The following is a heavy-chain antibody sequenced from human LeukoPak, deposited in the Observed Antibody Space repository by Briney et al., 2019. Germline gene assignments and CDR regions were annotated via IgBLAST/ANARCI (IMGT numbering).Heavy chain of an antibody. Sequence: GESLNISCTGSGYSFTIYWMPWARQVRLKGLDWIGFIYPVDFDATYSTSLQGQVTISADKSISTAYLQWSSLKASDTAMYYCARVTYSSSAPDYWGQGTLVTVSS. CDR1: GYSFTIYW. V-gene: IGHV5-51*01. J-gene: IGHJ4*02. CDR2: IYPVDFDA. CDR3: ARVTYSSSAPDY. D-gene: IGHD6-13*01.